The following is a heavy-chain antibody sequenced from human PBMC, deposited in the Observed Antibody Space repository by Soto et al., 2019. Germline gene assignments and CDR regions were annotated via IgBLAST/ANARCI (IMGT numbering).Heavy chain of an antibody. CDR2: ISSSSSYI. D-gene: IGHD2-15*01. CDR1: GFTFSSYS. V-gene: IGHV3-21*01. CDR3: ARAVAATRYYYYGMDV. Sequence: PGGALRLSCAASGFTFSSYSMNWVRQAPGKGLEWVSSISSSSSYIYYADSVKRRFTISRDNAKNSLYLQMNSLRAEDTAVYYCARAVAATRYYYYGMDVWGQGTTVTVSS. J-gene: IGHJ6*02.